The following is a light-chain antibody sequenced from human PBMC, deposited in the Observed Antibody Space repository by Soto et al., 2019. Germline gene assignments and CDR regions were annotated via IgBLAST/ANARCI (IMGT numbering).Light chain of an antibody. J-gene: IGKJ1*01. V-gene: IGKV1-5*01. CDR2: DAS. CDR3: QQYNSYWT. Sequence: DIQMTQSLSTLSASVGDRVTITCRASQSIGRWLAWYQQKPGKAPKVLIYDASTLKSGVPSRFSGSGSGTDFTLTISSLQPDDFAIYYCQQYNSYWTFGQGTKVDIK. CDR1: QSIGRW.